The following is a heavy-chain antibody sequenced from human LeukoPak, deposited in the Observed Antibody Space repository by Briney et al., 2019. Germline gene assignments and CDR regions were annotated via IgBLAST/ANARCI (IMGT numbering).Heavy chain of an antibody. J-gene: IGHJ4*02. CDR1: GFXVSINY. CDR2: IYSGGNT. Sequence: GGSLRLSCAASGFXVSINYMSWVRQAPGKGLEWVSVIYSGGNTYYADSVKGRFTISRDNSKNTLYLQMNSLRPEDTAVYYCAKGDPYGSGSYPVDYWGQGTLVTVSS. CDR3: AKGDPYGSGSYPVDY. D-gene: IGHD3-10*01. V-gene: IGHV3-53*05.